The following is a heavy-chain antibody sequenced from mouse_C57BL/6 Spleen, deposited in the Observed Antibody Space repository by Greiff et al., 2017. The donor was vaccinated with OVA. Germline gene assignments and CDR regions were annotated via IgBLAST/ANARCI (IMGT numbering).Heavy chain of an antibody. J-gene: IGHJ2*01. CDR3: ARSPGRWFFDY. CDR2: INPNNGGT. Sequence: EVKLQQSGPELVKPGASVKISCKASGYTFTDYYMNWVKQSHGKSLEWIGDINPNNGGTSYNQKFKGKATLTVDKSSSTAYMELRSLTSEDSAVYYCARSPGRWFFDYWGQGTTLTVSS. V-gene: IGHV1-26*01. CDR1: GYTFTDYY. D-gene: IGHD2-2*01.